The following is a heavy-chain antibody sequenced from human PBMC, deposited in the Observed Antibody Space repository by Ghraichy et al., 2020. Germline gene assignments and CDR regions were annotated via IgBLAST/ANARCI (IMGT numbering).Heavy chain of an antibody. J-gene: IGHJ6*02. CDR3: ARDKEMCRQYYDGDV. D-gene: IGHD5-24*01. Sequence: ASVKVSCKASGYTFTSYAMHWVRQAPGQGLEWRGWINANNGNTKYSQKFQGRVTITRDTSANTVYMELSSLRSEDTAVYYCARDKEMCRQYYDGDVWGQGATVTLPS. CDR1: GYTFTSYA. V-gene: IGHV1-3*01. CDR2: INANNGNT.